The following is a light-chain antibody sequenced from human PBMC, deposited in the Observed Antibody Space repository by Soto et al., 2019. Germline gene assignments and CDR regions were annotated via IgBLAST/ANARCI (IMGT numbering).Light chain of an antibody. V-gene: IGKV3-20*01. CDR2: GAS. CDR1: QSVSSDY. CDR3: QQYDRSLQFT. Sequence: EIALTQSPGTLSLSPGERATLSCRASQSVSSDYLAWYQLKPGQAPRLLIYGASSRATGIPDRFSGSGSGTDFTLTISRLEPEDFAVYCCQQYDRSLQFTFGPGTKVDIK. J-gene: IGKJ3*01.